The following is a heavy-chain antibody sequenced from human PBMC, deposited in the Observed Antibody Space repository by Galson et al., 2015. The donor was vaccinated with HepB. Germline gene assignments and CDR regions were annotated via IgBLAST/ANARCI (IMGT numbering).Heavy chain of an antibody. CDR1: GFTFSSYA. D-gene: IGHD1-26*01. Sequence: SLRLSCAASGFTFSSYAMSWVRQTPGKGLEWVSAISGSGGSTYYADSVKGRFTISRDNSKNTLYLQMNSLRAEDTAVYYCAKGEWVGATRADYFDYWGQGTLVTVSS. CDR2: ISGSGGST. CDR3: AKGEWVGATRADYFDY. J-gene: IGHJ4*02. V-gene: IGHV3-23*01.